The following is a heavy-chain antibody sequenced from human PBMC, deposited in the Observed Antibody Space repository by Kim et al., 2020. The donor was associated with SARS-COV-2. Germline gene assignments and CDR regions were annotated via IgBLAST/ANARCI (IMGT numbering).Heavy chain of an antibody. CDR3: TRATGTLVRGIYFYGLDV. V-gene: IGHV4-4*02. J-gene: IGHJ6*02. D-gene: IGHD3-10*01. Sequence: SETLSLTCDVSGGSISSSNWWRWVRQPPGKGLEWIGEIYHSGSTNYNPSLESRVTISLDKSKNQFSLKLSSVTAADTALYYCTRATGTLVRGIYFYGLDVWGQGTTVTVSS. CDR2: IYHSGST. CDR1: GGSISSSNW.